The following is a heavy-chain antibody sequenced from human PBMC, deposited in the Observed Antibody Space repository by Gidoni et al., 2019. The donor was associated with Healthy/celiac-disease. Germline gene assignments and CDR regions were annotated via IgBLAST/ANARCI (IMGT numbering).Heavy chain of an antibody. CDR1: GGSSSGYY. Sequence: QVQLQQWGAGLLKPSETLSLTCAVYGGSSSGYYWSWIRQPPGKGLEWIGEINHSGSTNYNPSLKSRVTISVDTSKNQFSLKLSSVTAADTAVYYCARGRGYCTNGVCRRYYYYYGMDVWGQGTTVTVSS. J-gene: IGHJ6*02. CDR3: ARGRGYCTNGVCRRYYYYYGMDV. CDR2: INHSGST. V-gene: IGHV4-34*01. D-gene: IGHD2-8*01.